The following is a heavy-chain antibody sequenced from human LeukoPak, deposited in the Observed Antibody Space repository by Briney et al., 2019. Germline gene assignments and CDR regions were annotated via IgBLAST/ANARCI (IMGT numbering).Heavy chain of an antibody. V-gene: IGHV1-2*02. Sequence: ASVKVSCKASGYSFTSYGFSWVRQAPGQGLEWMGWINPNSGGTNYAQKFQGRVTMTRDTSISTAYMELSRLRSDDTAVYYCEISSSSIIFAFDIWGQGTMVTVSS. CDR2: INPNSGGT. D-gene: IGHD6-6*01. CDR3: EISSSSIIFAFDI. CDR1: GYSFTSYG. J-gene: IGHJ3*02.